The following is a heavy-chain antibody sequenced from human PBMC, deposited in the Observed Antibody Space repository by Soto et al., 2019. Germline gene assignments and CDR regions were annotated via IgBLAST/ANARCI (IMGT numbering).Heavy chain of an antibody. Sequence: QVQLVESGGGVVQPGKPLRLSCAASGFTFSSYAMHWARQAPGKGLEWVTVISIRGGDEYYAESVRGRFTISRDDSKNTLYLQMDSLRVEDTAVYYCARGTIVARQHLDYWGQGTLVTVSS. V-gene: IGHV3-30*03. CDR1: GFTFSSYA. J-gene: IGHJ4*02. CDR3: ARGTIVARQHLDY. CDR2: ISIRGGDE. D-gene: IGHD6-6*01.